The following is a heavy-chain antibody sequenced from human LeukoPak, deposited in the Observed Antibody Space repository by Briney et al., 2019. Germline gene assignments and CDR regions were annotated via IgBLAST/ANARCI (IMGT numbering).Heavy chain of an antibody. D-gene: IGHD2-21*02. CDR2: IIPIFGTA. CDR1: GGTFSSYA. Sequence: SVKVSCKASGGTFSSYAISWVRQAPGQGLEWMGGIIPIFGTANYAQKFQGRVTITADESTSTAYMELSSLRSEDTAVYYCAIRIDEPTADYYYMDVWGKGTTVTVSS. J-gene: IGHJ6*03. V-gene: IGHV1-69*13. CDR3: AIRIDEPTADYYYMDV.